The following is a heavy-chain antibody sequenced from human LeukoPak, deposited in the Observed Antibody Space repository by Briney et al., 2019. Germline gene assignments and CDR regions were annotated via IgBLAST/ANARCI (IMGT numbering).Heavy chain of an antibody. Sequence: SETLSLTCTVSGGSISSSTYYWGWIRQPPGQGLEWIASIYYTGSTFYNPSLRSRVTISVDTSTNQFSLELASVTAADTAVYFCAVAAREYYYYYGMDVWGQGTTVTVSS. CDR1: GGSISSSTYY. V-gene: IGHV4-39*01. CDR2: IYYTGST. D-gene: IGHD2-15*01. CDR3: AVAAREYYYYYGMDV. J-gene: IGHJ6*02.